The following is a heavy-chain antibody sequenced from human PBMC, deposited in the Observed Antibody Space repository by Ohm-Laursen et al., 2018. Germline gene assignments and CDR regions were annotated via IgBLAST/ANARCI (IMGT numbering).Heavy chain of an antibody. J-gene: IGHJ6*02. CDR2: ISHDGSNK. CDR1: GFTFTNYA. D-gene: IGHD3-10*01. V-gene: IGHV3-30*18. Sequence: SLRLSCTASGFTFTNYAMSWVRQAPGQGLEWVAVISHDGSNKYYADSVKGRFTISRDNSKNTLYLQMNSLRAEDTAVYYCAKDPAPPSPLLWFGLIYYYGMDVWGQGTTVTVSS. CDR3: AKDPAPPSPLLWFGLIYYYGMDV.